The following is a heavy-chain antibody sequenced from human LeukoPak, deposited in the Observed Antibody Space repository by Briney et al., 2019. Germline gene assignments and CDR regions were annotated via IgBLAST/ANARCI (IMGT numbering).Heavy chain of an antibody. V-gene: IGHV3-7*01. CDR1: GFTFSHYW. D-gene: IGHD3-10*01. J-gene: IGHJ4*02. CDR2: INQDGRAS. Sequence: PGGSLRLSCADSGFTFSHYWMSWVRQAPGKGLEWVANINQDGRASYYVDSLKGRFTISRDNAKNSVYLQVDNLRAEDTAVYYCVRFGIRGVIDEFDFWGQGTLVTVSS. CDR3: VRFGIRGVIDEFDF.